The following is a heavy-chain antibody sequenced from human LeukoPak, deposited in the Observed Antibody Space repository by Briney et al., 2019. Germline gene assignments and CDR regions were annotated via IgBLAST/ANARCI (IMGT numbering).Heavy chain of an antibody. Sequence: SETLSLTCTVSGGSISSSSYYWSWIRQPPGKGLEWIGYIYYSGSTNYNPSLKSRVTISVDTSKNQFSLKLSSVTAADTAVYYCARDRGYSSGWYGGYFQHWGQGTLVTVSS. V-gene: IGHV4-61*01. CDR3: ARDRGYSSGWYGGYFQH. D-gene: IGHD6-19*01. CDR2: IYYSGST. CDR1: GGSISSSSYY. J-gene: IGHJ1*01.